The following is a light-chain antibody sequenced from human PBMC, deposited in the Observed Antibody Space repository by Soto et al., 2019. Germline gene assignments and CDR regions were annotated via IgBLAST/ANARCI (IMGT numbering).Light chain of an antibody. CDR1: QSVTTQ. Sequence: IVLTQSPGTLSLSPGERATLSCRASQSVTTQLAWYQQKPGQAPRLIIHGASSRATGVPDRITGSGSGTDFTLSISRLEPEDCAVYYCQQYGGSTRTFGQGTKVEI. CDR2: GAS. J-gene: IGKJ1*01. CDR3: QQYGGSTRT. V-gene: IGKV3-20*01.